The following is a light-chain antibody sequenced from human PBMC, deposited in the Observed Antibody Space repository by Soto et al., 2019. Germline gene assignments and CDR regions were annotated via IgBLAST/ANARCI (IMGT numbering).Light chain of an antibody. V-gene: IGLV2-11*01. CDR3: CSHSASYTFV. CDR2: DVT. CDR1: SSDVGGYNC. Sequence: QSALTQPRSVSGSPGQSVTISCTGTSSDVGGYNCVSWYQQHPGKAPQPIIYDVTQRPSGVPDRFSGSKSGNTASLSISGLQAEDEADYYCCSHSASYTFVFGTGTKVTVL. J-gene: IGLJ1*01.